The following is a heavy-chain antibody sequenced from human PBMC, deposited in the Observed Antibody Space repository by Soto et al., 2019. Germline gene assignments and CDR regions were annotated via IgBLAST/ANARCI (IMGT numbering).Heavy chain of an antibody. CDR3: ARDTESSSWYVGDY. Sequence: ASVKVSCKASGLTFTNYAMHWVRQAPGQRLEWMGWINAGNGNTKFSQKFQGRVTITRDTSTSTAYMELRSLRSEDTAVYYCARDTESSSWYVGDYWGQGTLVTVSS. D-gene: IGHD6-13*01. V-gene: IGHV1-3*01. J-gene: IGHJ4*02. CDR1: GLTFTNYA. CDR2: INAGNGNT.